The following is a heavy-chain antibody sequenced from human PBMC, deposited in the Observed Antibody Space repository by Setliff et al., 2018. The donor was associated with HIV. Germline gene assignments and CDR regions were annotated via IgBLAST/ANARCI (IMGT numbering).Heavy chain of an antibody. CDR1: GGSIRSDSYY. CDR3: ARGEKFSAVAGTIYYYYAMDF. J-gene: IGHJ6*02. V-gene: IGHV4-61*02. D-gene: IGHD6-19*01. CDR2: IYSSGNT. Sequence: PSETLSLTCTVSGGSIRSDSYYWTWIRQPAGEGLEWIGRIYSSGNTNYNPSLESRVTISVDTSKNQCSPKLSAVTAADTAGYYRARGEKFSAVAGTIYYYYAMDFWGQGTTVTVSS.